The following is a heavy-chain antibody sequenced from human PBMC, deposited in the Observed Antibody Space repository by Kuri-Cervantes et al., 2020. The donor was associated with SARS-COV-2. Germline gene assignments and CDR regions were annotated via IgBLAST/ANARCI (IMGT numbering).Heavy chain of an antibody. D-gene: IGHD3-22*01. V-gene: IGHV1-69*13. Sequence: SVKVSCKAYGGSFSRNAISWVRQAPGRGLEWMGGIIPFFGTATYAQKFRGRVTITADESTSTAYMELSSLRSEDTAVYYCARDRDSRGLGAYYYYYYVDVWGKGTTVTVSS. CDR3: ARDRDSRGLGAYYYYYYVDV. J-gene: IGHJ6*03. CDR1: GGSFSRNA. CDR2: IIPFFGTA.